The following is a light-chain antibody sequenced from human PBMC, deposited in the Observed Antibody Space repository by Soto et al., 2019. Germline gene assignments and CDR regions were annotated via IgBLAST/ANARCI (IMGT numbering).Light chain of an antibody. V-gene: IGLV2-14*01. CDR1: SSDVGGYNY. J-gene: IGLJ2*01. Sequence: QSALTQPASVSGSPGQSITISCTGTSSDVGGYNYVSWYQQHPGKAPKLMIYDVSNRPSGVSSRFSGSKSGNTASLTISGLKAEDEADYYCSSYTSSSTVVFGGGTQLPVL. CDR3: SSYTSSSTVV. CDR2: DVS.